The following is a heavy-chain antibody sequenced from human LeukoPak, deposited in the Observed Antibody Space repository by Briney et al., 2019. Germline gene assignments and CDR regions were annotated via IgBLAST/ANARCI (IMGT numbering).Heavy chain of an antibody. V-gene: IGHV4-34*01. Sequence: PSETLSLTCAVYGGSFSGYYWSWLRQPPGKGLEWIGKITYSGGTNYNPSLKSRVTISVDSSRNQFSLKLSSVTAADTAVYYCARLNRRYCSGGSCYSYYFDYWGQGTLVTVSS. CDR2: ITYSGGT. J-gene: IGHJ4*02. CDR3: ARLNRRYCSGGSCYSYYFDY. D-gene: IGHD2-15*01. CDR1: GGSFSGYY.